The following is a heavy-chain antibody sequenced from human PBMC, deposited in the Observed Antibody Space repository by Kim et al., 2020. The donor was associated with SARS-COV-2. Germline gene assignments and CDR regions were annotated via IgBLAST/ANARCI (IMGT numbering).Heavy chain of an antibody. J-gene: IGHJ4*02. D-gene: IGHD3-9*01. CDR2: ISGGTSCI. Sequence: GGSLRLSCLVSGFTFSSYGMNWVPQAPGKGLEWVSSISGGTSCIYYADSVKGRFTISRDNAKNSLYLQMNSLRAEDTAVYYCARSPPGYFDWLLTPSLDYWGQATPVTGSS. V-gene: IGHV3-21*04. CDR3: ARSPPGYFDWLLTPSLDY. CDR1: GFTFSSYG.